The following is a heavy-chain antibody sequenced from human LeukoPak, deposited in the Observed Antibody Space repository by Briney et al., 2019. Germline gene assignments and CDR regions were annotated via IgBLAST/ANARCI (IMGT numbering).Heavy chain of an antibody. CDR1: GFTVSSNY. CDR3: AKHAIPKYSGYDVYFGY. J-gene: IGHJ4*02. Sequence: GGSLRLSCAASGFTVSSNYMSWVRQAPGKGLEWVSAISGSGGSTYYADSVKGRFTISRDNSKNTLYLQMNSLRAEDTAVYYCAKHAIPKYSGYDVYFGYWGQGTLATVSS. V-gene: IGHV3-23*01. D-gene: IGHD5-12*01. CDR2: ISGSGGST.